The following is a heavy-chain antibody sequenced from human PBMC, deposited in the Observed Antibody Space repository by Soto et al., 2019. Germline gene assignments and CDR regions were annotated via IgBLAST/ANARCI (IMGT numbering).Heavy chain of an antibody. CDR2: ISGTSSYT. CDR1: GFSFSDYY. Sequence: QVQLVESGGGLVKPGGSLRLSCTASGFSFSDYYMSWIRQAPGKGLEWISFISGTSSYTDYADSLKGRFTISRDNAKNSLYLKMNSLRAEDTAVYYCASADDYSQYPAMDVLGQGTTVTVSS. D-gene: IGHD4-4*01. CDR3: ASADDYSQYPAMDV. J-gene: IGHJ6*02. V-gene: IGHV3-11*06.